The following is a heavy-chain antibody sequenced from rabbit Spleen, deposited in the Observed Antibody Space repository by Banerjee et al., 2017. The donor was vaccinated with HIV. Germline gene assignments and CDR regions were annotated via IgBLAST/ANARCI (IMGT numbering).Heavy chain of an antibody. CDR3: ARDAGTYDYIDVYFSL. CDR1: GFSFSSSDY. CDR2: IAGSSSGFT. J-gene: IGHJ4*01. D-gene: IGHD4-2*01. Sequence: QSLEESGGDLVKPGASLTLTCTASGFSFSSSDYMCWVRQAPGKGLEWISCIAGSSSGFTYSATWAKGRFTISKSSSTTVTLQMTSLTAADTATYFCARDAGTYDYIDVYFSLWGPGTLVTVS. V-gene: IGHV1S40*01.